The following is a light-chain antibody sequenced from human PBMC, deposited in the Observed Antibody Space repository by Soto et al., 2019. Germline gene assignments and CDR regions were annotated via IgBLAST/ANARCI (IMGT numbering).Light chain of an antibody. CDR2: AAS. Sequence: DIQLTQSPSFLSASVGDRVTITCRAIQGISSYLAWYQQKPGKAPKLLIYAASTLQSGVPSRFSGSGSGTEFTLTISSLQPEDFATYYCQQLNSYPRPITFGQGTRLEIK. CDR3: QQLNSYPRPIT. V-gene: IGKV1-9*01. CDR1: QGISSY. J-gene: IGKJ5*01.